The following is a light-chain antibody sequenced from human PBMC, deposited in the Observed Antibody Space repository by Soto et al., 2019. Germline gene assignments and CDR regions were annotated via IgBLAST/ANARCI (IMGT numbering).Light chain of an antibody. V-gene: IGKV3-15*01. J-gene: IGKJ1*01. CDR1: ERISSD. Sequence: EKVMTQSPATLSVSPGERATLSCRASERISSDVAWYQQKPGQAPRLLIYGASTRVTGIPARFSGSGSGTEFTLTINSLQSEDFAVYYCQQYHNWPAFGQGTKVEIK. CDR2: GAS. CDR3: QQYHNWPA.